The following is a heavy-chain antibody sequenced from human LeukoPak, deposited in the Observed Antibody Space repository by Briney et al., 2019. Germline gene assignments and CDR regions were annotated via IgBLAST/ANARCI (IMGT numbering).Heavy chain of an antibody. V-gene: IGHV3-23*01. J-gene: IGHJ4*02. D-gene: IGHD2-2*01. Sequence: GGSLRLSCAASGFIFRSYAMSWVRQAPGKGLEWVSVISGGSTYYADSVKGRFTISRDNSKNTLYLQMNSLRADDTALYYCVRDRRVGSTTSCDYDYWGQGTLVTVSS. CDR2: ISGGST. CDR1: GFIFRSYA. CDR3: VRDRRVGSTTSCDYDY.